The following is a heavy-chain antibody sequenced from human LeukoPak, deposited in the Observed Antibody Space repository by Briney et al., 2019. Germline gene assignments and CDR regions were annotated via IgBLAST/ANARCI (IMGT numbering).Heavy chain of an antibody. J-gene: IGHJ4*02. D-gene: IGHD1-7*01. CDR2: ISGSGGST. CDR3: AKDRNNWNYGAFDY. Sequence: GGSLRLSCAASGFTFSSYAMSWARQAPGKGLEWVSAISGSGGSTYYADSVKGRFTISRDNSKNTLYLQMNSLRAEDTAVYYCAKDRNNWNYGAFDYWGQGTLVTVSS. CDR1: GFTFSSYA. V-gene: IGHV3-23*01.